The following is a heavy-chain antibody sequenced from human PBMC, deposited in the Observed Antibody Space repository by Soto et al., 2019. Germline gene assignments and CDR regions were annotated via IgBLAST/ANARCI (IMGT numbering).Heavy chain of an antibody. Sequence: ASVKVSCKASGGTFSSYTISWVRQAPGQGLEWMGRIIPILGIANYAQKFQGRVTITADKSTSTAYMELSSLRSEDTAVYYCARDPSGIFGVVITPIPYYFDYWGQGTLVTVSS. V-gene: IGHV1-69*04. J-gene: IGHJ4*02. CDR1: GGTFSSYT. D-gene: IGHD3-3*01. CDR2: IIPILGIA. CDR3: ARDPSGIFGVVITPIPYYFDY.